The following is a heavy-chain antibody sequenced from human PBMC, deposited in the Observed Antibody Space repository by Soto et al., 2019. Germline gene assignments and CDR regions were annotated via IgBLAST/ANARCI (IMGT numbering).Heavy chain of an antibody. CDR1: GGTFSSYA. V-gene: IGHV1-69*01. CDR2: IIPIFGTA. CDR3: ARDWVQYYYDSSGYYFGY. D-gene: IGHD3-22*01. J-gene: IGHJ4*02. Sequence: QVQLVQSGAEVKKPGSSVKVSCKASGGTFSSYAISWVRQAPGQGLEWMGGIIPIFGTANYAQKFQGRVTITADESTSTAYMELSSLRSEDTAVYYCARDWVQYYYDSSGYYFGYWGQGTLLTVSS.